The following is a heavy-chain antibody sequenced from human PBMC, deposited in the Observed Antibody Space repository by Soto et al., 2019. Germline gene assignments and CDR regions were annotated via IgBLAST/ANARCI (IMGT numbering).Heavy chain of an antibody. J-gene: IGHJ6*02. Sequence: SETLSLTCAVSGGSISSSNWWSWVRQPPGKGLEWIGEIYHSGSTNYNPSLKSRVTISVDKSKNQFSLKLSSVTAADTAVYYCARDSSIAVANGAYYYYGMDVWGQGTTVTVSS. CDR1: GGSISSSNW. V-gene: IGHV4-4*02. CDR3: ARDSSIAVANGAYYYYGMDV. CDR2: IYHSGST. D-gene: IGHD6-19*01.